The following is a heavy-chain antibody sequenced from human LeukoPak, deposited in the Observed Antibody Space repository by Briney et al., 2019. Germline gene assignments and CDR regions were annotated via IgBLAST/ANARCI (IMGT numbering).Heavy chain of an antibody. J-gene: IGHJ3*02. CDR1: GFTFSSYW. CDR2: INSDGSST. Sequence: GGSLRLFCAASGFTFSSYWMHWVRQAPGKGLVWVSRINSDGSSTSYADSVKGRFTISRDNAKNTLYLQMNSLRAEDTAVYYCARDPQGYYDSSGYYYITGNDAFDIWGQGTMVTVSS. CDR3: ARDPQGYYDSSGYYYITGNDAFDI. V-gene: IGHV3-74*01. D-gene: IGHD3-22*01.